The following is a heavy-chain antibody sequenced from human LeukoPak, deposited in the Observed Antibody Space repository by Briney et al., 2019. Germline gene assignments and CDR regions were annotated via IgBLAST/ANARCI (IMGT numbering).Heavy chain of an antibody. CDR2: IYTSGST. CDR3: VRQYCSDNYCPLLDY. CDR1: GGSISSYY. D-gene: IGHD2-15*01. Sequence: SETLSLTCTVSGGSISSYYWSWIRQPARKGLEWIGRIYTSGSTNYNPSLKSRVTISVDKSKNQFSLKLSSVTAADTAVYYCVRQYCSDNYCPLLDYWGQGTLVTVSS. J-gene: IGHJ4*02. V-gene: IGHV4-4*07.